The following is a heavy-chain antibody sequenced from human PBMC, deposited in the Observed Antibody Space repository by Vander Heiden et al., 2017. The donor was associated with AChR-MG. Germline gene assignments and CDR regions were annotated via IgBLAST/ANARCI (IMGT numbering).Heavy chain of an antibody. CDR2: IWYDGSNK. J-gene: IGHJ6*03. Sequence: QVQLVDSGGGVVQPGRSLRLSCAAPGFTFRSYGMHWVRQAPGKGLEWVAVIWYDGSNKYYADSVKGRFTISRDNSKNTLYLQMNSLRAEDTAVYYCARLGSSAQTHDLTIDYYYYYMDVWGKGTTVTVSS. V-gene: IGHV3-33*01. D-gene: IGHD1-26*01. CDR3: ARLGSSAQTHDLTIDYYYYYMDV. CDR1: GFTFRSYG.